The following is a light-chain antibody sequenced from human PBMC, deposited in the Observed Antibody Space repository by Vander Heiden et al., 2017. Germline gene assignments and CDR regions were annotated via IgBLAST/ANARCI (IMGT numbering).Light chain of an antibody. Sequence: DIVMTQSPLSLPVTPGEPASISCRSSQSLLHSNGYNYLDWYLQKPGQSPQLLIYLGSNRASGVPDRFSGSGSGTDFTLKISRVEAEDVGVYYCMQAIQTPPGWTFGQGTKVEIK. V-gene: IGKV2-28*01. CDR3: MQAIQTPPGWT. CDR2: LGS. J-gene: IGKJ1*01. CDR1: QSLLHSNGYNY.